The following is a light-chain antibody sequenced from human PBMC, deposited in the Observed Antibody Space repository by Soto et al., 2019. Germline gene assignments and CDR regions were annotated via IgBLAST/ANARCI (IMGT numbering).Light chain of an antibody. CDR3: QHYNSYSEA. CDR1: HSVSSSY. Sequence: IVSTQSPGTLSLYQGERATLSCRASHSVSSSYLAWYQQKPGQAPRLLIYGASSRATGIPDRFSGSGSGTEFTLTISSLQPDDFATYYCQHYNSYSEAFGQGTKVDVK. J-gene: IGKJ1*01. CDR2: GAS. V-gene: IGKV3-20*01.